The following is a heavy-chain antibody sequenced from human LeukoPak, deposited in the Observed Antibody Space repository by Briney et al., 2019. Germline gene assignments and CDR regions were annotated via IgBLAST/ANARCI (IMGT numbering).Heavy chain of an antibody. CDR3: AKVGYSYGSFHTIDY. J-gene: IGHJ4*02. V-gene: IGHV3-23*01. D-gene: IGHD5-18*01. CDR2: ISVSGGST. CDR1: GFTFSSYA. Sequence: GGSLRLSCAASGFTFSSYAMSWVRQAPGKGLEWVSTISVSGGSTYYADSVKGRFTISRDNSKNTLYLQMNSLRAEDTAVYYCAKVGYSYGSFHTIDYWGQGTLVTVSS.